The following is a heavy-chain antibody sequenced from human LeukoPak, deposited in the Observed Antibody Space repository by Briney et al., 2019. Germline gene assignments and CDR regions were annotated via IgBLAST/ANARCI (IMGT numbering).Heavy chain of an antibody. CDR2: ISTDGGNE. Sequence: GGSLRLSCAASGFSFSRHAMHWVRQAPGKGLEWVAAISTDGGNEYYVESVEGRLSISRDTPKNTVLLKMNSLRVDDMGMYYCARQAAALGYHFLHMDVWGRGTTVIVS. J-gene: IGHJ6*03. CDR3: ARQAAALGYHFLHMDV. CDR1: GFSFSRHA. V-gene: IGHV3-33*05. D-gene: IGHD6-25*01.